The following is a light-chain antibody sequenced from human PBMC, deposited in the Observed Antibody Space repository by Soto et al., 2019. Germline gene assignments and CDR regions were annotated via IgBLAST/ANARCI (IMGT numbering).Light chain of an antibody. J-gene: IGLJ2*01. CDR3: CSYAGSSTVV. V-gene: IGLV2-23*01. Sequence: QSALTQPASVSGSPGQSITISCTGTNSDVGSYNLVSWYQQHPGKAPKLMIYEGSKRPSGVSDRFSGSKSGNTASPTISGLQAEDEADYYYCSYAGSSTVVFGGWTNLTVL. CDR1: NSDVGSYNL. CDR2: EGS.